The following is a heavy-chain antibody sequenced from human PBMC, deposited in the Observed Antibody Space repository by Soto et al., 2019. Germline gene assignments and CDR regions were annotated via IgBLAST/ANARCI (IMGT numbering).Heavy chain of an antibody. CDR2: ISARGGSL. Sequence: EVQLLDSGGGLVQPGGSLRLSCAASGFSFSSYAMVWVRQAPGKGLEWVSVISARGGSLYFADSVKGRFTISTDNSKNILALETTSLRPDSTATFFLAIAAIDYSAAVDNGGPGTLVVVSS. CDR3: AIAAIDYSAAVDN. V-gene: IGHV3-23*01. D-gene: IGHD2-2*01. CDR1: GFSFSSYA. J-gene: IGHJ4*02.